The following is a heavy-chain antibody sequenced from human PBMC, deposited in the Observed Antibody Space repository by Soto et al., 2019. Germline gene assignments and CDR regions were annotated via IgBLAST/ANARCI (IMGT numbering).Heavy chain of an antibody. Sequence: PSETLSLTCTVSGGSISSSSGYWGWIRKPPGKGLEWIGSIYYSGSTYYNPSLKSRVTISVDTSKNQFSLKLSSVTAADTAVYYCARHFTHDYDILTGYLLWFDPWGQGTLVTVSS. CDR1: GGSISSSSGY. CDR2: IYYSGST. CDR3: ARHFTHDYDILTGYLLWFDP. D-gene: IGHD3-9*01. V-gene: IGHV4-39*01. J-gene: IGHJ5*02.